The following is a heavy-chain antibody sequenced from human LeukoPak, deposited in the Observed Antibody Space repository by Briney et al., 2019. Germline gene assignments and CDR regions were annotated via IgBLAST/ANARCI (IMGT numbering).Heavy chain of an antibody. D-gene: IGHD3-22*01. V-gene: IGHV3-21*01. J-gene: IGHJ4*02. CDR2: ISSSNSYI. CDR3: ARSLNTMMVVVGGFDY. CDR1: GFTFSSYS. Sequence: PGGSLRLSCAASGFTFSSYSMNWVRQAPGKGLEWVSSISSSNSYIHSADSVKGRFTISRDNAKNSLYLQMNSLRAEDTAVYYCARSLNTMMVVVGGFDYWGQGTLVTVSS.